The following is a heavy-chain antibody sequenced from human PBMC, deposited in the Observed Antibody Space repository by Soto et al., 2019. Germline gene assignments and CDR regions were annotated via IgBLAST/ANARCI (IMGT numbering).Heavy chain of an antibody. V-gene: IGHV1-3*01. Sequence: GASVKVSCKASGYTFTSYAMHWVRQAPGQRLEWMGWINAGNDNTKYSQKFQGRVTITRDTSASTAYMELSSLRSEDTAVYYCARSIVVEIAIDYWGQGTLVTVSS. J-gene: IGHJ4*02. D-gene: IGHD2-21*01. CDR2: INAGNDNT. CDR1: GYTFTSYA. CDR3: ARSIVVEIAIDY.